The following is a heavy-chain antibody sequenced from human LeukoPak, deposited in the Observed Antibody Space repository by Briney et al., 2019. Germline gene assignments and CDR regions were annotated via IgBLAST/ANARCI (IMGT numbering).Heavy chain of an antibody. D-gene: IGHD2-8*01. Sequence: SETLSLTCTVSTESISGSSYYWGWIRQPPGKGLEWIGSIYYSGTTYYEPSLKSRVTISVDTSKNQFSLKLYSVTAADTAVYYCARDLSAITQYYFDYWGQGILVIVSS. CDR1: TESISGSSYY. CDR2: IYYSGTT. V-gene: IGHV4-39*07. J-gene: IGHJ4*02. CDR3: ARDLSAITQYYFDY.